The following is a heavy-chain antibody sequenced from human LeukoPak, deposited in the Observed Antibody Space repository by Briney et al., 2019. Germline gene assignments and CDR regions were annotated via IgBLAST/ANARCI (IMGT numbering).Heavy chain of an antibody. CDR3: ARVFPGIDAFDI. D-gene: IGHD3-10*01. CDR1: GGSISSYY. CDR2: IYTSGST. V-gene: IGHV4-4*07. J-gene: IGHJ3*02. Sequence: SETLSLTRTVSGGSISSYYWSWIWQPAGKRLEWIGRIYTSGSTNYNPSLKSRVTMSVDTSNNQFSLKLSSVTAADTAVYYCARVFPGIDAFDIWGQGTMVTVSS.